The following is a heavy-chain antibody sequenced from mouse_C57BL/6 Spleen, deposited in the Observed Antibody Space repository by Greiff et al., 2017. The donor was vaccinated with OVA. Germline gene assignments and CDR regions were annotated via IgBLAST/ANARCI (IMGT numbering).Heavy chain of an antibody. CDR2: ISDGGSYT. V-gene: IGHV5-4*03. D-gene: IGHD1-1*01. CDR1: GFTFSSYA. J-gene: IGHJ2*01. Sequence: EVKLVESGGGLVKPGGSLKLSCAASGFTFSSYAMSWVRQTPEKRLEWVATISDGGSYTYYPDNVKGRFTISRDNAKNNLYLQMSHLKSEDTAMYYCARGPFYYGSPPYYFDYWGQGTTLTVSS. CDR3: ARGPFYYGSPPYYFDY.